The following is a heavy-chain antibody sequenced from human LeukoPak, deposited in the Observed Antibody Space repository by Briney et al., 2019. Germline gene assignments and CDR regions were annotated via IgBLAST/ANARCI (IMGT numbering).Heavy chain of an antibody. D-gene: IGHD3-22*01. J-gene: IGHJ3*02. CDR1: GYTFTSYG. V-gene: IGHV1-18*01. Sequence: ASVKVSCKASGYTFTSYGISWVRQAPGQGLEWMGWISAYNGNTSYAQKLQGRVTMTTDTSTSTAYMELRSLRSDDTAVYYCARVGYYDSSGYFGSFAFDIWGQGTMVTVSS. CDR2: ISAYNGNT. CDR3: ARVGYYDSSGYFGSFAFDI.